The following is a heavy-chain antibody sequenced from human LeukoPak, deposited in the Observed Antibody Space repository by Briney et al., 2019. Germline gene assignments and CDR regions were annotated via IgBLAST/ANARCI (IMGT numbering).Heavy chain of an antibody. CDR3: AKAVGYSYDLDAFDI. J-gene: IGHJ3*02. D-gene: IGHD5-18*01. CDR2: LSGSGGST. Sequence: GGPLRLSCAASGFTFSSYAMSWVRQAPGKGLEWVSALSGSGGSTYYADSVKGRFTISRDNSKNTLYLQMNSLRAEDTAVYYCAKAVGYSYDLDAFDIWGQGTMVTVSS. V-gene: IGHV3-23*01. CDR1: GFTFSSYA.